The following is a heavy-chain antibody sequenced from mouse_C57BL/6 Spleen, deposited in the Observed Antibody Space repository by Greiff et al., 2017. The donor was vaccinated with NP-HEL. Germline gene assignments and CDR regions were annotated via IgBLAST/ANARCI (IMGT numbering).Heavy chain of an antibody. Sequence: VQLQESGAELVKPGASVKLSCKASGYTFTEYTIHWVKQRSGQGLEWIGWFYPGSGSIKYNEKFKDKATLTADKSSSTVYMELSRLTSEDSAVYVCARHEEDYYGSSWGYFDVWGTGTTVTVSS. CDR2: FYPGSGSI. CDR3: ARHEEDYYGSSWGYFDV. CDR1: GYTFTEYT. J-gene: IGHJ1*03. D-gene: IGHD1-1*01. V-gene: IGHV1-62-2*01.